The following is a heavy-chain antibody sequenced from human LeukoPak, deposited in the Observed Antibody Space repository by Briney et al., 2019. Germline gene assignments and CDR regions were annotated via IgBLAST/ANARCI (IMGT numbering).Heavy chain of an antibody. CDR2: INHNSGGT. CDR1: GYTFTDYY. V-gene: IGHV1-2*02. J-gene: IGHJ5*02. D-gene: IGHD3-10*01. CDR3: AMEKGGGFSDSGSSPGWVDP. Sequence: ASVKVSCKAFGYTFTDYYMHWVRQAPGQGLEWMGWINHNSGGTNYAQKFQGRVTMTRDTSISTGHMELSRLRSDDTAVYYCAMEKGGGFSDSGSSPGWVDPWGQGTLVTVSS.